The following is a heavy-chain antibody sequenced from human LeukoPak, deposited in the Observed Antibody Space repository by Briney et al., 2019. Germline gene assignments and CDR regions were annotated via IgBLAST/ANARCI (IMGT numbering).Heavy chain of an antibody. J-gene: IGHJ4*02. D-gene: IGHD1-26*01. CDR1: GFAFSSYE. CDR3: AKLSRGSYDLDY. V-gene: IGHV3-48*03. CDR2: ISSSGSTV. Sequence: GGSLRLSCAASGFAFSSYEMNWVRQAPGKGLEWVSYISSSGSTVQYAESVKGRVTISRDNAKNSLYLQMNSLRVEDTAVYYCAKLSRGSYDLDYWGQGTLVTVSS.